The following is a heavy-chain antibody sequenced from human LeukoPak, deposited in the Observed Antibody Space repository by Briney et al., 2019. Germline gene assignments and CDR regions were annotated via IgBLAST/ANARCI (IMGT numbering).Heavy chain of an antibody. CDR3: ARPTSQEMATINPSAFDI. J-gene: IGHJ3*02. D-gene: IGHD5-24*01. CDR1: GGSISSSSYY. V-gene: IGHV4-39*01. CDR2: IYYSGST. Sequence: SETLSLTCTVSGGSISSSSYYWGWIRQPPGKGLEWIGSIYYSGSTYYNPSLKSRVTISVDTSKNQFSLKLSSVTAADTAVYYCARPTSQEMATINPSAFDIWGQGTMVTVSS.